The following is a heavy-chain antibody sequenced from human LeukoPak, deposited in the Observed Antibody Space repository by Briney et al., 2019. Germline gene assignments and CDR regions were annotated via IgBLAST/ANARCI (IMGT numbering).Heavy chain of an antibody. Sequence: GGSLRLSCAASGFTFSSYGMHWVRQAPGKGLEWVAVISYGGSNKFYADSVKGRFTISTDNSKNTLFLQMNSLRARDTAVYYCAKELYSTTWFDYWGQRTLVTVSS. V-gene: IGHV3-30*18. CDR3: AKELYSTTWFDY. J-gene: IGHJ5*01. D-gene: IGHD6-13*01. CDR1: GFTFSSYG. CDR2: ISYGGSNK.